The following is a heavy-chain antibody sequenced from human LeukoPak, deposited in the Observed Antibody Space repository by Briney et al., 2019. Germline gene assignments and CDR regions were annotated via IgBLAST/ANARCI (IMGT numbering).Heavy chain of an antibody. CDR1: GFTFSSYW. CDR2: IKQDGSEK. Sequence: GGSLRLSCAASGFTFSSYWMSWVRQAPGKGLEWVANIKQDGSEKYYVDSVKGRFTISRDNAKNSLYLQMNSLRAEDTAVYYCARSGWWMATNFDYCGQGTLVTVSS. CDR3: ARSGWWMATNFDY. J-gene: IGHJ4*02. D-gene: IGHD5-24*01. V-gene: IGHV3-7*01.